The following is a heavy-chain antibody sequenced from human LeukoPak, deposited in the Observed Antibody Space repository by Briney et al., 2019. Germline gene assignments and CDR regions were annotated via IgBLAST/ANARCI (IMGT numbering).Heavy chain of an antibody. CDR1: GGSISSYY. CDR2: IYYSGST. D-gene: IGHD3-22*01. Sequence: SETLSLTCIVSGGSISSYYWSWIRQPPGKGLEWIGHIYYSGSTNYNPSLKSRVIISLDTSKNQFSLKLSSVTAADTAVYYCARGPRYYYDSSGYYYYWGQGTLVTVSS. V-gene: IGHV4-59*12. J-gene: IGHJ4*02. CDR3: ARGPRYYYDSSGYYYY.